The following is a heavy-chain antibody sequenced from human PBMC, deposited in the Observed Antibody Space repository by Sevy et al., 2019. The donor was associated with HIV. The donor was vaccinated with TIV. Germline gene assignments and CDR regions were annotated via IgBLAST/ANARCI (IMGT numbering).Heavy chain of an antibody. CDR1: GFTFSSYG. CDR3: AKEEVQGVIISLPYYYYGMDV. D-gene: IGHD3-10*01. V-gene: IGHV3-30*02. J-gene: IGHJ6*02. Sequence: GESLKISCAASGFTFSSYGMHWVRQAPGKGLEWVAFIRYDGSNKYYADSVKGRFTISRDNSKNTLYLQMNSLRAEDTAVYYCAKEEVQGVIISLPYYYYGMDVWGQGTTVTVSS. CDR2: IRYDGSNK.